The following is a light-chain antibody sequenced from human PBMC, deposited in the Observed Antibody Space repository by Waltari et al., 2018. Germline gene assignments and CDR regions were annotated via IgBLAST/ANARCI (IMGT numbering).Light chain of an antibody. CDR2: GQD. V-gene: IGLV3-19*01. J-gene: IGLJ3*02. Sequence: SSELTQDPTVSVASGQTVTITCQGDSLRRYYPSWYQQRPGQAPILVCYGQDNRPSGIPDRFSGSISGNTASLTITGAQAEDEADYYCQSRDTISTRVFGGGTRLTV. CDR3: QSRDTISTRV. CDR1: SLRRYY.